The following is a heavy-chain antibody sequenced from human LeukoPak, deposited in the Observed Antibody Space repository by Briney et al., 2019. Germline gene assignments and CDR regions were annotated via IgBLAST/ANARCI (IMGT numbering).Heavy chain of an antibody. Sequence: GGSLRLSCAASGFTFSVCSMNWVRQAPGKGLEWVSSITTSSSDMYYADSVKGRFTISRDNAKNSLYLQMNSLRAEDTAVYYCARDSIYYYYYYMDVWGKGTTVTISS. V-gene: IGHV3-21*01. CDR2: ITTSSSDM. CDR3: ARDSIYYYYYYMDV. CDR1: GFTFSVCS. J-gene: IGHJ6*03.